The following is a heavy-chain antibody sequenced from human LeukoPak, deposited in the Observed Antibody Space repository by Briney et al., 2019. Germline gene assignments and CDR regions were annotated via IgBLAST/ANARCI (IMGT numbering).Heavy chain of an antibody. J-gene: IGHJ5*02. Sequence: ASVKVSCKASGYTFTSYAMNWVRQAPGQGLEWMGWINTNTGNPTYAQGFTGRFVFSLDTSVTTSSPQISSLKAEDTAVYYCARDPRGIQLWDNWFDPWGQGTLVTVSS. CDR3: ARDPRGIQLWDNWFDP. CDR1: GYTFTSYA. D-gene: IGHD5-18*01. CDR2: INTNTGNP. V-gene: IGHV7-4-1*02.